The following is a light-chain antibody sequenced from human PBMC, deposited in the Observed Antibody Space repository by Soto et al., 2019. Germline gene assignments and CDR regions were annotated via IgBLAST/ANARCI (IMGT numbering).Light chain of an antibody. J-gene: IGKJ2*01. CDR3: QQYGSSLPYT. CDR1: QSVRNNY. Sequence: EVVLTQSPGTLSLSPGERATLSCRASQSVRNNYVACYPKKPGHAPRLLIFGSSDRSTGIPDRLSGRGSGTDFTLTICRLEPEDFAVYYCQQYGSSLPYTFGQGTKLEIK. CDR2: GSS. V-gene: IGKV3-20*01.